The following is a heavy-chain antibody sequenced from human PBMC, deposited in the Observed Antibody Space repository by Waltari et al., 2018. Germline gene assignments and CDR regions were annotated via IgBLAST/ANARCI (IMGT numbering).Heavy chain of an antibody. J-gene: IGHJ3*02. CDR2: ISSSSSYI. V-gene: IGHV3-21*01. CDR3: ARPGTVQGVQGI. Sequence: EVQLVESGGGLVKPGGSLRLSCAASGFTFSSYSMNWVRQAPGKGLEWVSSISSSSSYIYYADSVKGRFTISRDNAKNSLYLQMNSLRAEDTAVYYCARPGTVQGVQGIWGQGTMVTVSS. D-gene: IGHD3-10*01. CDR1: GFTFSSYS.